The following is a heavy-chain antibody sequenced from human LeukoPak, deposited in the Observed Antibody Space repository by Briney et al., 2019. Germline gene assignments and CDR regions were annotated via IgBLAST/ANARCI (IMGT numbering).Heavy chain of an antibody. CDR2: ISSSSSYI. CDR1: GFTFSSYS. CDR3: AKEGYYYYGMDV. J-gene: IGHJ6*02. V-gene: IGHV3-21*04. Sequence: GGSLRLSCAPSGFTFSSYSMNWVRQAPGKGLEWVSSISSSSSYIYYADSVKGRFTISRDNAKNSLYLQMNSLRAEDTAVYYCAKEGYYYYGMDVWGQGTTVTVSS.